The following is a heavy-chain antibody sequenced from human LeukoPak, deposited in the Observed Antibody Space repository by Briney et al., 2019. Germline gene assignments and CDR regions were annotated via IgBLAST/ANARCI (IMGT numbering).Heavy chain of an antibody. V-gene: IGHV3-53*01. CDR1: GFTVSSNY. CDR2: IYSGGTT. J-gene: IGHJ5*02. Sequence: GGSLRLSCAASGFTVSSNYMSWVRRAPGKGLEWVSIIYSGGTTYYADSVKGRFTISRDHSKNTLYLQMNSLRAEDTAVYYCARDSPLAGVDPWGQGTLVTVSS. D-gene: IGHD3-10*01. CDR3: ARDSPLAGVDP.